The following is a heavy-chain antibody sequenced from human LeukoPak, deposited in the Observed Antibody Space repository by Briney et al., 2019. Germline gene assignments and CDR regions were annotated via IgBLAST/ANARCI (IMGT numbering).Heavy chain of an antibody. CDR1: GFTFTDYW. D-gene: IGHD6-13*01. Sequence: QPGGSLRLSCAVSGFTFTDYWMNWVRQAPGKGLGWVASIRQDGSEKTYVDSVKGRFTISRDNTKNSLSLQVNSLRVEDTAVYYCARDGTAAGLYFDLWGQGTLVTVSS. CDR2: IRQDGSEK. V-gene: IGHV3-7*01. J-gene: IGHJ4*01. CDR3: ARDGTAAGLYFDL.